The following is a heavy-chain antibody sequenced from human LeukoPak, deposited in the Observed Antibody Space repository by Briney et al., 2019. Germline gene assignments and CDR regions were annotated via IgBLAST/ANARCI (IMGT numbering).Heavy chain of an antibody. CDR3: ARDRRQQLLSWFDP. CDR1: GFTFSNYV. CDR2: ISYDGGNK. D-gene: IGHD6-13*01. Sequence: GGSLRLSCAASGFTFSNYVMYWVRQAPGKGLEWVAVISYDGGNKYYADSVKGRFTISRDNSKNTLYLQMNSLRAEDTAVYYCARDRRQQLLSWFDPWGQGTLVTVSS. V-gene: IGHV3-30-3*01. J-gene: IGHJ5*02.